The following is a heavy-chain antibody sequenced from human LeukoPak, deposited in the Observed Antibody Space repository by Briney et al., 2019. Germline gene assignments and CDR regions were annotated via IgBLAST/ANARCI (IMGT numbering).Heavy chain of an antibody. CDR2: ISGSGGST. CDR3: AKDRDIVVVVNWFDP. D-gene: IGHD2-15*01. CDR1: GFTFSSYW. V-gene: IGHV3-23*01. J-gene: IGHJ5*02. Sequence: GGSLRLSCAASGFTFSSYWMSWVRQAPGKGLEWVSAISGSGGSTYYADSVKGRFTISRDNSKNTLYLQMNSLRAEDTAVYYCAKDRDIVVVVNWFDPWGQGTLVTVSS.